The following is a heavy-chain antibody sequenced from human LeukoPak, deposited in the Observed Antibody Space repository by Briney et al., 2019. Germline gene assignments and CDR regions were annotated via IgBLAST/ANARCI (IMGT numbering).Heavy chain of an antibody. V-gene: IGHV4-39*07. CDR1: GGSISSSSYY. CDR2: IYYSGST. CDR3: ARLSPMTTFSPTVRYYYYYMDV. Sequence: PSETLSLTCTVSGGSISSSSYYWGWIRQPPGKGLEWIGSIYYSGSTYYNPSLKSRVTISVDTSKNQFSLKLSSVTAADTAVYYCARLSPMTTFSPTVRYYYYYMDVWGKGTTVTVSS. D-gene: IGHD4-11*01. J-gene: IGHJ6*03.